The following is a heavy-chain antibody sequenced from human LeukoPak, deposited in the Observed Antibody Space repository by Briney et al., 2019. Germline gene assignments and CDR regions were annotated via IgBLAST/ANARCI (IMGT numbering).Heavy chain of an antibody. CDR1: GYTFTSYY. Sequence: GASVKVSCKASGYTFTSYYMHWVRQAPGQGLEWMGWISPKSGDTKYAQKFQGRVTLTRDTSISTAYMELTRLRLDDTAMYYCARVSVLVGAPVDYWGQGAMVTVSS. V-gene: IGHV1-2*02. CDR3: ARVSVLVGAPVDY. J-gene: IGHJ4*02. CDR2: ISPKSGDT. D-gene: IGHD1-26*01.